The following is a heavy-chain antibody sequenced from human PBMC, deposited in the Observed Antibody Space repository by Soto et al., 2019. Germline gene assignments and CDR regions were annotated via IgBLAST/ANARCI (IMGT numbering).Heavy chain of an antibody. V-gene: IGHV3-30*03. Sequence: PGGSLRLSCAASGFTFSSYGMHWVRQAPGKGLEWVAVISYDGSDKYYADSVKGRFTISRDNSKNTLYLQMNSLGPEDTAVYYCAIDYDFWSGDRMWDMDVWGQGTTVTV. CDR2: ISYDGSDK. D-gene: IGHD3-3*01. CDR1: GFTFSSYG. J-gene: IGHJ6*02. CDR3: AIDYDFWSGDRMWDMDV.